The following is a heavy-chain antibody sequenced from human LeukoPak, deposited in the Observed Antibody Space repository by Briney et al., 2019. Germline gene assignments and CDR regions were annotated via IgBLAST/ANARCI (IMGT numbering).Heavy chain of an antibody. CDR2: VNPNSGDP. CDR3: ARRIRTRGDFDS. Sequence: ASVKVSCQTSGYNFIGYYIHWVRQAPGQGLEWMGWVNPNSGDPNYSPRFKGRVSMTRDTSITTAYMELTSLTSDDTAIYYCARRIRTRGDFDSWGQGTLVTVFS. V-gene: IGHV1-2*02. J-gene: IGHJ4*02. CDR1: GYNFIGYY. D-gene: IGHD2-2*01.